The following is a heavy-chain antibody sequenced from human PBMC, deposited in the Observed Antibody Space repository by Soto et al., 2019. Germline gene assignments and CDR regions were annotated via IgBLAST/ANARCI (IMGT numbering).Heavy chain of an antibody. Sequence: SETLSLTCTVSGGSISSSSYYWGWIRQPPGKGLEWIGSIYYSGSTYYNPSLKSRVTISVDTSKNQFSLKLSSVTAADTAVYYCASSRTQNYYYYYMDVWGKGTTVTVSS. CDR3: ASSRTQNYYYYYMDV. CDR1: GGSISSSSYY. V-gene: IGHV4-39*01. J-gene: IGHJ6*03. CDR2: IYYSGST.